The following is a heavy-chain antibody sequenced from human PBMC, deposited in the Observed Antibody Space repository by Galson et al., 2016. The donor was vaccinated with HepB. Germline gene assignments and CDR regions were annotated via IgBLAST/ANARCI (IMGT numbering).Heavy chain of an antibody. CDR2: ISYDGSNK. CDR3: ARDEGRSYSGMDF. Sequence: SLRLSCAASGFTLSNYAMHWVRQAPGKGLEWVAIISYDGSNKYYADPVKGRFTISRDNSKNTLYLQMNRLRADDTAVFYCARDEGRSYSGMDFWGQGTLFTVSS. V-gene: IGHV3-30*04. CDR1: GFTLSNYA. J-gene: IGHJ4*02. D-gene: IGHD1-26*01.